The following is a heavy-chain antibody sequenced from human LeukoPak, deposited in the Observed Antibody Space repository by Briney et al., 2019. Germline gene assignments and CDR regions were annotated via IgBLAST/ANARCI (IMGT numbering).Heavy chain of an antibody. V-gene: IGHV3-23*01. D-gene: IGHD3-22*01. CDR3: AKVQRSYYYDSAPLKGTDY. J-gene: IGHJ4*02. CDR2: ISGSGGST. CDR1: GFTFDDYG. Sequence: GGSLRLSCAASGFTFDDYGMSWVRHAPGKGLEWVSGISGSGGSTYYADSVKGRFTISRDNSKNTLYLQMNSLRAEDTAVYYCAKVQRSYYYDSAPLKGTDYWGQGTLVTVSS.